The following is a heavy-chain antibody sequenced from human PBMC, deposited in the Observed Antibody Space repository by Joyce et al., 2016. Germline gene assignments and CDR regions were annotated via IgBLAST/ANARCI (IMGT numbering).Heavy chain of an antibody. Sequence: QVHLQESGPRLVRPSETLSLTCSVSGGSISDYYWSWLRQAPGKGLEWIGYIYSSWRTNYNSGLKSRVIMSVDTSRNQFSLNLTSVTTADTAVYYCARTVDSRGIRMFFFDFWGQGTLVSVSS. CDR1: GGSISDYY. V-gene: IGHV4-59*01. J-gene: IGHJ4*02. CDR2: IYSSWRT. CDR3: ARTVDSRGIRMFFFDF. D-gene: IGHD3-22*01.